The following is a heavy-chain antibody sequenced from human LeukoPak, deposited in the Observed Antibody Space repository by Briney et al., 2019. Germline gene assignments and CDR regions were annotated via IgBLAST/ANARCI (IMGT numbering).Heavy chain of an antibody. CDR2: IYYSGST. D-gene: IGHD2-2*01. V-gene: IGHV4-59*12. Sequence: SETLSLTCTVSGGSISSYYWSWIRQPPGKGLEWIGYIYYSGSTNYNPSLKSRVTISVDTSKNQFSLKLSSVTAADTAVYYCARGKHCSSTSCYRNYYYYYGMDVWGQGTTVTVSS. CDR3: ARGKHCSSTSCYRNYYYYYGMDV. J-gene: IGHJ6*02. CDR1: GGSISSYY.